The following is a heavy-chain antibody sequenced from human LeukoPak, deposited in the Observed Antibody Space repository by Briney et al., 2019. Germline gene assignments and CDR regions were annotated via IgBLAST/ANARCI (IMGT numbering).Heavy chain of an antibody. D-gene: IGHD1-26*01. CDR2: ISGSGGRT. J-gene: IGHJ4*02. Sequence: GGSLRLSCAASGFTFSSYAMTWVRQAPGKGLEWVAGISGSGGRTYYGDSVKGRFIIARDDSKKTHYLEMNSLRADDTAVYYCAKDSGIVGATYFDYWGQGILVTVST. V-gene: IGHV3-23*01. CDR1: GFTFSSYA. CDR3: AKDSGIVGATYFDY.